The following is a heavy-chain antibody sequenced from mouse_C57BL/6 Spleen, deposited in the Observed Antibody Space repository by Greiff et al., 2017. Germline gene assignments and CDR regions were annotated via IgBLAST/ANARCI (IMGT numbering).Heavy chain of an antibody. V-gene: IGHV1-15*01. CDR3: TSYDGYYAYWYFDV. J-gene: IGHJ1*03. D-gene: IGHD2-3*01. Sequence: QVQLKQSGAELVRPGASVTLSCKASGYTFTDYEMHWGKQTPVHGLEWIGAIDPETGGTAYNQTFKGKAILTADKSSSTAYMELRSLTSEDSAVYYCTSYDGYYAYWYFDVWGTGTTVTVSS. CDR1: GYTFTDYE. CDR2: IDPETGGT.